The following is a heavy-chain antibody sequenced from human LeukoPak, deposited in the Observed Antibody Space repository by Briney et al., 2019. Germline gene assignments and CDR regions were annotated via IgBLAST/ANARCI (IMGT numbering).Heavy chain of an antibody. J-gene: IGHJ5*02. Sequence: SETLSLTRAVSGYSISSGYYWGWIRQPPGKGLEWIGSIYHSGSTYYNPSLKSRVTISVDTSKNQFSLKLSSVTAADTAVYYCARGSGRMDIVVVPAATNRFDPWGQGTLVTVSS. D-gene: IGHD2-2*03. CDR2: IYHSGST. CDR1: GYSISSGYY. V-gene: IGHV4-38-2*01. CDR3: ARGSGRMDIVVVPAATNRFDP.